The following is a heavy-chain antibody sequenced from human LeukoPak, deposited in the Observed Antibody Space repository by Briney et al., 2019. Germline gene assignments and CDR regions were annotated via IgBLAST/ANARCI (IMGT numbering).Heavy chain of an antibody. V-gene: IGHV3-23*01. CDR2: ISGGGGGT. CDR1: EFTFINYG. D-gene: IGHD6-19*01. Sequence: PGGSLRLSCAASEFTFINYGMSWVRQAPGKGKGLEWVSGISGGGGGTYYADSVKGRFTISRDDSKNRLYLQMNSLRAEDTAVYYCAKGRYTSGRNFAHCGQGTLVTVSS. CDR3: AKGRYTSGRNFAH. J-gene: IGHJ4*02.